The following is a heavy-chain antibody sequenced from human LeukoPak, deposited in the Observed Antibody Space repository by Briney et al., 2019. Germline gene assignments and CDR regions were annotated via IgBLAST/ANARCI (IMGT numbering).Heavy chain of an antibody. J-gene: IGHJ4*02. D-gene: IGHD6-19*01. CDR2: MNPNSGNT. Sequence: ASVKVSCKASGYTFTSYDINWVRQATGQGLEWMGWMNPNSGNTGYAQKFQGRVTMTRNTSISTAYMELSSLRSEDTAVYYCARAPRRQWLVDARKYYFDYWGQGTLVTVSS. V-gene: IGHV1-8*01. CDR1: GYTFTSYD. CDR3: ARAPRRQWLVDARKYYFDY.